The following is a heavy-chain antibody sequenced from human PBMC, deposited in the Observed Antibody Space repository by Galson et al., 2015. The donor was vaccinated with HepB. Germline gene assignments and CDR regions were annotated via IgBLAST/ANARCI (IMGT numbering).Heavy chain of an antibody. CDR2: IYYSGST. J-gene: IGHJ5*02. V-gene: IGHV4-39*01. CDR3: ARRRVTGWFDP. Sequence: SETLSLTCTVSGGSISSSSYYWGWIRQPPGKGLEWIGSIYYSGSTYYNPSLKSRVTISVDTSKNQFSLKLSSVTAADTAVYYCARRRVTGWFDPWGQGTLVTVSS. CDR1: GGSISSSSYY. D-gene: IGHD5-18*01.